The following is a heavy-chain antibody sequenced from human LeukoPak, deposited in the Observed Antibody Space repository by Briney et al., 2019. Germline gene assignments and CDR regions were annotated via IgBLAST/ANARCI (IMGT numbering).Heavy chain of an antibody. Sequence: SQTLSLTCAISGDSVSSNSAAWDWIRQSPSRGLEWLGRTYYRSKWYNDCAASVKSRITINPDTSKNQFSLQLNSVTPEDTAVYYCAREDGGLAAAGNDNWFDPWGQGTLVTVSS. V-gene: IGHV6-1*01. J-gene: IGHJ5*02. CDR2: TYYRSKWYN. CDR1: GDSVSSNSAA. D-gene: IGHD6-13*01. CDR3: AREDGGLAAAGNDNWFDP.